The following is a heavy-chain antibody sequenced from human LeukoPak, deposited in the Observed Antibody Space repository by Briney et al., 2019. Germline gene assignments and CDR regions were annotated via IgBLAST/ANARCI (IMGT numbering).Heavy chain of an antibody. Sequence: SETLSLTCTVSGGSINRYYWSWIRQPPGKGLEWIGYIYSSGSTNYNPALKSRVTISVDTSKNQFSLKLSSVTAADTAVYYCARRGYSYGYIIDYWGQGTLVTVSS. CDR3: ARRGYSYGYIIDY. D-gene: IGHD5-18*01. V-gene: IGHV4-4*08. CDR2: IYSSGST. CDR1: GGSINRYY. J-gene: IGHJ4*02.